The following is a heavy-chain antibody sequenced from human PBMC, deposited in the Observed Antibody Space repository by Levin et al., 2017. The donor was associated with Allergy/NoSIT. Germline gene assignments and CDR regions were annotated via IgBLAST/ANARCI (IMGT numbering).Heavy chain of an antibody. CDR2: ISSSSSYT. CDR3: ARIITAAMPFYYYYYYMDV. V-gene: IGHV3-11*03. J-gene: IGHJ6*03. Sequence: GGSLRLSCAASGFTFSDYYMSWIRQAPGKGLEWVSYISSSSSYTNYADSVKGRFTISRDNAKNSLYLQMNSLRAEDTAVYYCARIITAAMPFYYYYYYMDVWGKGTTVTVSS. CDR1: GFTFSDYY. D-gene: IGHD2-2*01.